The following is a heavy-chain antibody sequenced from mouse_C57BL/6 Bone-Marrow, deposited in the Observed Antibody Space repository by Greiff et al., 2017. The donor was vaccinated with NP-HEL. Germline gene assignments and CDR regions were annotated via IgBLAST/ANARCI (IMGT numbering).Heavy chain of an antibody. CDR1: GYTFTSYG. D-gene: IGHD1-1*01. Sequence: VQLQQSGAELARPGASVKLSCKASGYTFTSYGISWVKQRTGQGLEWIGEIYPRSGNTYYNEKFKGKATLTADKSSSTAYMELRSLTSEDSAVYFCARSVITTVVAPSYAMDYWGQGTSVTVSS. CDR3: ARSVITTVVAPSYAMDY. J-gene: IGHJ4*01. CDR2: IYPRSGNT. V-gene: IGHV1-81*01.